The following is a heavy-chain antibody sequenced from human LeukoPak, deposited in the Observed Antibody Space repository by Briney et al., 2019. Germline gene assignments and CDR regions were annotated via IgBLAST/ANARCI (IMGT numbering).Heavy chain of an antibody. V-gene: IGHV3-23*01. J-gene: IGHJ4*02. CDR3: ARQEARDYYYEGLDY. CDR1: GFTFSSYA. D-gene: IGHD3-22*01. Sequence: GGSLRLSCAASGFTFSSYAMSWVRQAPGKGLEWVSAISGSGGSTYYADSVKGRFTISRDNSKNTLYLQMNSLRPDDTAIYFCARQEARDYYYEGLDYWGQGNLVTVSS. CDR2: ISGSGGST.